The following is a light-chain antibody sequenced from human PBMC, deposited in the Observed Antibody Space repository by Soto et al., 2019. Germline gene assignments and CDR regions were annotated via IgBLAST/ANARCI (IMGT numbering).Light chain of an antibody. CDR3: AGWDDSLSGQV. CDR1: SSNIGRNY. V-gene: IGLV1-47*01. J-gene: IGLJ1*01. Sequence: QSVLTQPPSASGTPGQRVTISCSGSSSNIGRNYVYWYQQLPETAPKLLIYRNIQRPSGVPDRFSGSKSGTSASLAISGLRSEDEADYYCAGWDDSLSGQVFGTGTKVTVL. CDR2: RNI.